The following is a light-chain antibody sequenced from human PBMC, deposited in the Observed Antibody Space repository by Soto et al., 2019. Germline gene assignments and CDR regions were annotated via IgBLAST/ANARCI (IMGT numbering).Light chain of an antibody. V-gene: IGKV1-5*03. CDR1: QSIATA. CDR3: QQYGRFLT. CDR2: RAS. Sequence: DIQMTQSPSTLSASVGDRVTITCRASQSIATALAWYQQKPGKAPNLLIYRASNLESGVPSRFSGSGSGTEFTLAISSLQPDDFATYYCQQYGRFLTFGQGTKLEIK. J-gene: IGKJ2*01.